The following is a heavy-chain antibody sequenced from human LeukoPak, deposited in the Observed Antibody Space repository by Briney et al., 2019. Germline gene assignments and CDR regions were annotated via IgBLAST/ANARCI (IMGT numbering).Heavy chain of an antibody. V-gene: IGHV3-49*03. CDR3: TRSYGDYEPNGFDP. CDR2: IRSKAYGGTT. CDR1: GFTFGDYA. J-gene: IGHJ5*02. Sequence: GGSLRLSCTASGFTFGDYAMSWFRQAPGKGLEWVGFIRSKAYGGTTEYAASVKGIFTISRDDSKSIAYLQMNSLKTEDTAVYYCTRSYGDYEPNGFDPWGQGTLVTVSS. D-gene: IGHD4-17*01.